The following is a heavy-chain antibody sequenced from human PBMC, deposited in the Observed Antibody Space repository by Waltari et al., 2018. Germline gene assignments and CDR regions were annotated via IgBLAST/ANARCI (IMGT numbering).Heavy chain of an antibody. Sequence: QVQLVQSGAEVKKPGSSVKVSCKASGGTFSSYAISWVRQAPGQGLGWMGGIIPIFGTANYAQKFQGRVTITADESTSTAYMELSSLRSEDTAVYYCARSTYYYGSGSYYIFSPGWYWGQGTLVTVSS. J-gene: IGHJ4*02. V-gene: IGHV1-69*01. D-gene: IGHD3-10*01. CDR2: IIPIFGTA. CDR3: ARSTYYYGSGSYYIFSPGWY. CDR1: GGTFSSYA.